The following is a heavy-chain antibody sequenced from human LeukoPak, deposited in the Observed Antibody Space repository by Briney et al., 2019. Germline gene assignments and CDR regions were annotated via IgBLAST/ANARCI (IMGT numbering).Heavy chain of an antibody. CDR3: ARDLRQLVHMESGDYMDV. D-gene: IGHD6-6*01. Sequence: PSGTLSLTCAVSGGSISSSNWWSWVRQPPGKGLEWIGEIYHSGSTNYNPSLKSRVTMSVDTSKNQFSLKLSSVTAADTAVYYCARDLRQLVHMESGDYMDVWGKGTTVTVSS. CDR1: GGSISSSNW. J-gene: IGHJ6*03. V-gene: IGHV4-4*02. CDR2: IYHSGST.